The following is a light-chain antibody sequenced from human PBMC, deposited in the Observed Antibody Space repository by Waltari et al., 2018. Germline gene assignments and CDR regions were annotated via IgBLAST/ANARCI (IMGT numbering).Light chain of an antibody. CDR1: NSNIRNKD. Sequence: QSVLTQPPSLSAAPGQTVTISCSGSNSNIRNKDVSWYHQVPRTAPKLPIYDNDKRPSGIPDRFSGFKSGTSATLGITGLQTGDEAEYYCGTWDSSLSDVVFGGGTKLTVL. J-gene: IGLJ3*02. V-gene: IGLV1-51*01. CDR3: GTWDSSLSDVV. CDR2: DND.